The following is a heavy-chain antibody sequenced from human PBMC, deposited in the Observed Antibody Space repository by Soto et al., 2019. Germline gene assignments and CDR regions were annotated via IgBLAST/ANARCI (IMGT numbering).Heavy chain of an antibody. Sequence: PGGSLRLSCAVSGFFCSSYDMGWVRQAPGKGLEWVSTILVDGRTFYVDSVKGRFTISRDSSQNTVYLQMNSLTVGDTALYYCAKATATGGGAFDICGQGTMVTVSS. CDR3: AKATATGGGAFDI. CDR2: ILVDGRT. D-gene: IGHD2-8*02. CDR1: GFFCSSYD. J-gene: IGHJ3*02. V-gene: IGHV3-23*01.